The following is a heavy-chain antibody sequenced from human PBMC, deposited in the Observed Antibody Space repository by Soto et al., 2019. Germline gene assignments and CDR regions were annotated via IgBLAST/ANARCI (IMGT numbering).Heavy chain of an antibody. CDR1: GFTISSYA. CDR2: ISYDGSNK. V-gene: IGHV3-30-3*01. Sequence: GGSLRLSCAAPGFTISSYAMHWVRQAPGKGLEWVAVISYDGSNKYYADSVKGRFTISRDNSKNTLYLQMNSLRAEDTAVYYCARSGPGYSYGYVLDYWGQGTLVTVSS. D-gene: IGHD5-18*01. J-gene: IGHJ4*02. CDR3: ARSGPGYSYGYVLDY.